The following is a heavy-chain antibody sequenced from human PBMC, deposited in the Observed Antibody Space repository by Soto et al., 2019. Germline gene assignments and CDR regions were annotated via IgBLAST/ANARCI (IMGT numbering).Heavy chain of an antibody. Sequence: PSETLSLTCTVSGGSISSSSYYWGWIRQPPGKGLEWIGSIYYSGSTYYNPSLKSRVTISVDTSKNQFSLKLSSVTAADTAVYYCARPAARLFPGAFDIWGQGTMVTVSS. D-gene: IGHD6-6*01. CDR1: GGSISSSSYY. J-gene: IGHJ3*02. CDR3: ARPAARLFPGAFDI. V-gene: IGHV4-39*01. CDR2: IYYSGST.